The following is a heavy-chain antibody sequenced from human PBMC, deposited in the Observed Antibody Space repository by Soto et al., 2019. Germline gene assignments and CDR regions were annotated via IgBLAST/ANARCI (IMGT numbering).Heavy chain of an antibody. V-gene: IGHV3-13*01. J-gene: IGHJ6*02. CDR2: IGTAGDT. D-gene: IGHD1-26*01. CDR1: GFTFSSYD. Sequence: EVQLVESGGGLVQPGGSLRLSCAASGFTFSSYDMHWVRQATGKGLEWVSAIGTAGDTYYPGSVKGRFTISRENAKNSLYLQMNSLKTEDTAVYYCAGNSYAYYYYAMDVWGQGTTVTVSS. CDR3: AGNSYAYYYYAMDV.